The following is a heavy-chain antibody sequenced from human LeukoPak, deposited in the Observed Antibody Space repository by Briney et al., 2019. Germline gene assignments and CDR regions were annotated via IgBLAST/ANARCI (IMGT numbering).Heavy chain of an antibody. J-gene: IGHJ3*02. CDR1: GGSISSYY. CDR2: IYYSGST. V-gene: IGHV4-59*08. Sequence: SETLSLTCTVSGGSISSYYWSWIRQPPGKGLEWIGYIYYSGSTNYNPSLKSRVTISVDTSKNQFSLKLSSVTAADTAVYYCAGIAAAGPDAFDIWGQGTMVTVSS. D-gene: IGHD6-13*01. CDR3: AGIAAAGPDAFDI.